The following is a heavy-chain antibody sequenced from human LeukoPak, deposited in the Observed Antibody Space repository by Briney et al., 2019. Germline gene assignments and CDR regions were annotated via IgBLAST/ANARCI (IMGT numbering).Heavy chain of an antibody. CDR3: AKANWVSNADAVW. CDR1: GFTFSSYA. V-gene: IGHV3-23*01. CDR2: ISTNGGST. J-gene: IGHJ4*02. Sequence: GGSLRLSCAASGFTFSSYAMSWVRQAPGKGLEWVSGISTNGGSTSYADSVKGRFTLSRDDSRNTVYLQLNNLRVEDTAIYYCAKANWVSNADAVWWGQGTQVTVSS. D-gene: IGHD7-27*01.